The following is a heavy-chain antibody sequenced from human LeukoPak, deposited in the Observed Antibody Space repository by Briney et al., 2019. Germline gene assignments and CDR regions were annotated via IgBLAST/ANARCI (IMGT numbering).Heavy chain of an antibody. J-gene: IGHJ3*02. CDR2: INAGNGNT. CDR1: GYTFTSYA. Sequence: ASVKVSCKASGYTFTSYAMHWVRQAPGQRLEWMGWINAGNGNTKYSREFQGRVTITRDTSASTAYMELSSLRSEDMAVYYCAREEWELLGSAFDIWGQGTMVTVSS. V-gene: IGHV1-3*03. D-gene: IGHD1-26*01. CDR3: AREEWELLGSAFDI.